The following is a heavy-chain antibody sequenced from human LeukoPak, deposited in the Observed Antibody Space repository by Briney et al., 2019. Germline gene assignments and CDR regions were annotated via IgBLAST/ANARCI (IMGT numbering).Heavy chain of an antibody. D-gene: IGHD2-2*01. CDR3: GREDCNNVRCYGASDA. J-gene: IGHJ5*02. Sequence: GGSLRLSCVGSGFTFSSHAMNWVRQAPGKGLEWASSISSNNNIYYADSVKGRFTISRDNAKNSLSLQMNSLRGEDTAVYYCGREDCNNVRCYGASDAWGQGTLVTVSS. V-gene: IGHV3-69-1*01. CDR2: ISSNNNI. CDR1: GFTFSSHA.